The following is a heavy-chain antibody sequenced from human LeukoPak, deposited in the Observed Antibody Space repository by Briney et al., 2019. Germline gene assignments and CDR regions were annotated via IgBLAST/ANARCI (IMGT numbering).Heavy chain of an antibody. Sequence: GESLKISCKGSGYSFTSYWIGWVRQMPGKGLEWMGIIYPGDPDTRYSPSFQGQVTISADKSISTAYLQWSSLKASDTAMYYCARPTMVRGVISSWFDPWGQGTLVTVSS. CDR2: IYPGDPDT. D-gene: IGHD3-10*01. CDR3: ARPTMVRGVISSWFDP. V-gene: IGHV5-51*01. J-gene: IGHJ5*02. CDR1: GYSFTSYW.